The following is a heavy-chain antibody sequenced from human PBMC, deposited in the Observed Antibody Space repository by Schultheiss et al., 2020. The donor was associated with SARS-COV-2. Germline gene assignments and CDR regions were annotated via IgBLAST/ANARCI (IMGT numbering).Heavy chain of an antibody. CDR1: GFTFSSYS. CDR3: AKDSSRGYGDYYFDY. Sequence: GESLKISCAASGFTFSSYSMNWVRQAPGKGLEWVAVIWYDGSNKYYADSVKGRFTISRDNSKNTLYLHMNSLRAEDTAVYNCAKDSSRGYGDYYFDYWGQGTLVTVSS. V-gene: IGHV3-33*06. J-gene: IGHJ4*02. CDR2: IWYDGSNK. D-gene: IGHD4-17*01.